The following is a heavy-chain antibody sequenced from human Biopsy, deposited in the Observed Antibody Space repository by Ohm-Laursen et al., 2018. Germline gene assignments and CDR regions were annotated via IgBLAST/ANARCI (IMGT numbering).Heavy chain of an antibody. V-gene: IGHV1-24*01. J-gene: IGHJ4*02. CDR3: ARDALGGGSYRFFY. CDR2: FDREERKT. D-gene: IGHD1-26*01. Sequence: GASVKVSCKVSGYTLTELSIHWVRQTGGQGLEWMGGFDREERKTVYAEKFQGRVTMTEDTSTDTVYMELSSLRSDDTAVYYCARDALGGGSYRFFYWGQGSLVTVSS. CDR1: GYTLTELS.